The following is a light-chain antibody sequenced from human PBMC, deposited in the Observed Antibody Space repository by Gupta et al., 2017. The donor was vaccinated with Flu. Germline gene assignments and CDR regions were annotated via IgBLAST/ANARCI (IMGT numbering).Light chain of an antibody. V-gene: IGLV2-14*01. J-gene: IGLJ1*01. CDR2: EVS. Sequence: QSALTQPASVSGSPGQSITISCTGTSSDVGGYNYVSWYQQHPGKVPKLMIYEVSNRPSGVSNRFSGSKSGNTASLTISGLQAEDEAEYYCSSYTSSSPFVFGTGTKVTVL. CDR3: SSYTSSSPFV. CDR1: SSDVGGYNY.